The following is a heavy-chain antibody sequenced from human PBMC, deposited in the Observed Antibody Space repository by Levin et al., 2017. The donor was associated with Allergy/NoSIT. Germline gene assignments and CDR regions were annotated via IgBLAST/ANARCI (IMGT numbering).Heavy chain of an antibody. CDR1: IASINNDGHY. CDR2: ISYSGTS. J-gene: IGHJ5*02. D-gene: IGHD6-13*01. Sequence: TTSETLSLTCTVSIASINNDGHYWAWIRQHPGGGLEWIGYISYSGTSSYNPSLKSRVSISTDTSNNQFFLRLNSVTAADTAVYYCAKVLEYSRFPGGFDPWGQGTLVTVSS. V-gene: IGHV4-31*03. CDR3: AKVLEYSRFPGGFDP.